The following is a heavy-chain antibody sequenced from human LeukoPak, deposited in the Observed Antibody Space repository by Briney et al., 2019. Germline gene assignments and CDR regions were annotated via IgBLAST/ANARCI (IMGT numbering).Heavy chain of an antibody. CDR3: ARVRGSSNYYYYMDV. V-gene: IGHV3-30*02. CDR2: IRIDGSNK. D-gene: IGHD3-10*01. CDR1: GFTFSSYG. J-gene: IGHJ6*03. Sequence: GVSLRLSCAASGFTFSSYGMHWVRQAPGKGLEWGALIRIDGSNKYYADSGKGRFTIFRDNSKNTLYLHLSSLRAEDTAVYSCARVRGSSNYYYYMDVWGEGTTVTVSS.